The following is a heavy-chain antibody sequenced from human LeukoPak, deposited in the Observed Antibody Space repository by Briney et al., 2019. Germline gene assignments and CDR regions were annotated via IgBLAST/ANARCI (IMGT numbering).Heavy chain of an antibody. CDR1: GYSFTSYW. D-gene: IGHD1-26*01. V-gene: IGHV5-51*01. CDR2: IYPGDSDT. J-gene: IGHJ3*02. Sequence: GESLKISCKGSGYSFTSYWIGWVRQMPGKGLEWMGIIYPGDSDTRYSPSFQGQVTISADKSISTAYLQWSSLKASDTAMYYCARLRRGSYYSRGAFDIWGQGTMVTVSS. CDR3: ARLRRGSYYSRGAFDI.